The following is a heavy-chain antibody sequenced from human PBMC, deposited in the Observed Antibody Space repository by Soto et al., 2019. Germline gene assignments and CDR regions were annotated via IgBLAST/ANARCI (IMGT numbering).Heavy chain of an antibody. CDR1: GYTFSNYG. D-gene: IGHD1-26*01. J-gene: IGHJ4*02. CDR2: ISAYYGNT. CDR3: ARAGVGGTTGDFDY. Sequence: QVQLVQSGAEVKKPGASVKVSCKASGYTFSNYGISWVRQAPGQGLEWMGWISAYYGNTNYGQKFQDRVTLTIDTXXSTAYMELRSLRSDDTAVYFCARAGVGGTTGDFDYWGQGTLLAVSS. V-gene: IGHV1-18*01.